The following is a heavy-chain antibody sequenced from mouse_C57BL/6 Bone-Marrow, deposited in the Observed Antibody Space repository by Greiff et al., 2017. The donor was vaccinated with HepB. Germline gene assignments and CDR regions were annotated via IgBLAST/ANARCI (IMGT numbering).Heavy chain of an antibody. V-gene: IGHV14-4*01. CDR3: SYYDYDY. CDR1: GFNINDDY. J-gene: IGHJ2*01. D-gene: IGHD2-4*01. Sequence: EVQLQQSGAELVRPGASVKLSCTASGFNINDDYMHWVKQRPEQGLEWIGWIDPENGDTEYASKFQGKATITADTSSNTAYLQLSSLTSEDTAVYYCSYYDYDYWGQGTTLTVSS. CDR2: IDPENGDT.